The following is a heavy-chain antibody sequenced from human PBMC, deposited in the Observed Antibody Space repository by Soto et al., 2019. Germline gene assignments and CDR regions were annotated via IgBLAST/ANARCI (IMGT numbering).Heavy chain of an antibody. CDR1: GYTFTNSG. D-gene: IGHD3-10*01. CDR2: ISTDNGNT. Sequence: ASVKVSCKASGYTFTNSGISWVRQAPGQGLEWMGWISTDNGNTNYAQHLQGRVSMTTDTSTSTAYMDLRSLRSDDTAVYYCARVLDGSGSLRMDVWGQGTTVTVSS. CDR3: ARVLDGSGSLRMDV. V-gene: IGHV1-18*01. J-gene: IGHJ6*02.